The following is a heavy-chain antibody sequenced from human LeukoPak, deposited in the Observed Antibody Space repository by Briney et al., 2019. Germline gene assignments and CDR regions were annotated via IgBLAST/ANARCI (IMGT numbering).Heavy chain of an antibody. Sequence: PGGSLSLLRAASEFTYSALWMTCVRGPPGGGREWVANLNKDETEMEHVASVKGRFSIIRVKAKNSVYVQLYSLRGQGTAVLYCVIFAGAVPGNLLLWGKGTTGIVSA. CDR3: VIFAGAVPGNLLL. CDR2: LNKDETEM. D-gene: IGHD2-8*02. CDR1: EFTYSALW. J-gene: IGHJ6*04. V-gene: IGHV3-7*01.